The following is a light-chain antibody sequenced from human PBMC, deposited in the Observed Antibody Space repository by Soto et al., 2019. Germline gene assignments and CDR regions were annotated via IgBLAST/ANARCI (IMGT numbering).Light chain of an antibody. CDR1: SSDVGGYNY. V-gene: IGLV2-11*01. Sequence: QSALTQPRSVSGSPGQSVTISCTGTSSDVGGYNYVSWYQQHPGKAPKLMIYNVNRRPSGVPDRFSGSKSGNTASLTISGLQAEDESDYYCCSYAVTAVVFVGGTKLTVL. CDR3: CSYAVTAVV. J-gene: IGLJ2*01. CDR2: NVN.